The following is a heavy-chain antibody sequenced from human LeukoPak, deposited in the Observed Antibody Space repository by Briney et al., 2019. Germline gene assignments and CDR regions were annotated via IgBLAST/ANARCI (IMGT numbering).Heavy chain of an antibody. D-gene: IGHD3-22*01. CDR3: ARDLKGHTYYYDSSGYYVD. CDR1: GGSISSSNW. V-gene: IGHV4-4*02. CDR2: IYHSGST. J-gene: IGHJ4*02. Sequence: SETLSLTCAVSGGSISSSNWWSWVRQPPGKGLEWIGEIYHSGSTNYNPSLKSRVTISVDKSKNQFSLKLSSVTAADTAVYYCARDLKGHTYYYDSSGYYVDWGQGTLVTVSS.